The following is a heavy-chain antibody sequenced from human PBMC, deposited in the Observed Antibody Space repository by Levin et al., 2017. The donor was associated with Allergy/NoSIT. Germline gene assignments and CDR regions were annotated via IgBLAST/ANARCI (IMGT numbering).Heavy chain of an antibody. V-gene: IGHV3-15*01. CDR2: IKSKTDGATT. Sequence: PGGSLRLSCAASGFAFATAWMSWVRQAPGKGLEWVGRIKSKTDGATTDYAAPVKGRFTISRDDSENTLYLQMNSLKIEDTAVYYCTTVIYTGLFDRGAYIAHEGMDVWGQGTTVTVSS. CDR1: GFAFATAW. CDR3: TTVIYTGLFDRGAYIAHEGMDV. D-gene: IGHD4/OR15-4a*01. J-gene: IGHJ6*02.